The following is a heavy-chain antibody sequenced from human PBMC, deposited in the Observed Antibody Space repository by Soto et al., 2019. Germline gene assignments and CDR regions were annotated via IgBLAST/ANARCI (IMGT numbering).Heavy chain of an antibody. CDR2: IDPSDSYT. J-gene: IGHJ6*02. D-gene: IGHD2-2*01. CDR3: ARSSDIVVVPAAFEPAEYYYYGMDV. V-gene: IGHV5-10-1*01. CDR1: GYSFTIYC. Sequence: GESLKISCKGSGYSFTIYCISLVLQMPGKGLDWMWRIDPSDSYTNYSPSFQGHVTISADKSISTAYLQWSSLKASDTAMYYCARSSDIVVVPAAFEPAEYYYYGMDVWGQGTTVTVS.